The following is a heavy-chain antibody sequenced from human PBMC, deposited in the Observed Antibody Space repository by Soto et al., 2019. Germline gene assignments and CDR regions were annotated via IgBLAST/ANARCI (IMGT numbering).Heavy chain of an antibody. CDR3: AKPVVPAAMSYNWFDP. D-gene: IGHD2-2*01. CDR1: GFTFSSYG. CDR2: ISYDGSNK. J-gene: IGHJ5*02. Sequence: PGGSLRLSCAASGFTFSSYGMHWVRQAPGKGLEWVAVISYDGSNKYYADSVKGRFTISRDNSKNTLYLQMNSLRAEDTAVYYCAKPVVPAAMSYNWFDPWGQGTLVTVSS. V-gene: IGHV3-30*18.